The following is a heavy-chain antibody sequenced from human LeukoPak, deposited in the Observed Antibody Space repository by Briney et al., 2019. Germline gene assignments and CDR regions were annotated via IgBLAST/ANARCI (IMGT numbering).Heavy chain of an antibody. V-gene: IGHV3-48*03. D-gene: IGHD6-19*01. CDR2: ISTSGSSI. CDR3: AKGTVAGALNWFDP. Sequence: PGGSLRLSCAASGFTFSSYEMNWVRQAPGKGLEWVSYISTSGSSIYYADSVKGRFTISRDNSKNTLYLQMNSLRAEDTAVYYCAKGTVAGALNWFDPWGQGTLVTVSS. J-gene: IGHJ5*02. CDR1: GFTFSSYE.